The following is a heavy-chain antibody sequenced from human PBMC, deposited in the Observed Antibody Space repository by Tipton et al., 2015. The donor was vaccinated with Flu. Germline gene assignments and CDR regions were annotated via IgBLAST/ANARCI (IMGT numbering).Heavy chain of an antibody. CDR2: IYPGDSDT. CDR3: ARGASYYGASDAFDI. V-gene: IGHV5-51*03. D-gene: IGHD2-2*01. CDR1: GYSFTSFW. Sequence: VQLVQSGAEVKKPGESLKISCKGSGYSFTSFWIGWVRQMPGKGLEWMGIIYPGDSDTRYSPSFQGQVTISADKSISTAYLQWSSLKASDTAMYYCARGASYYGASDAFDIWRQGTMVTVSS. J-gene: IGHJ3*02.